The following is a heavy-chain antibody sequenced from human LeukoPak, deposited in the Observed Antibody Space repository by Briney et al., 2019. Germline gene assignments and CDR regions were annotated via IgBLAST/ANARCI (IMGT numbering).Heavy chain of an antibody. J-gene: IGHJ3*02. CDR3: ARRGYSYGLPFDI. Sequence: SETLSLTCTVSGGSISPYYWSWIRQPAGKGLEWIGRIYTSGSTNYNPSLKSRVTMSVDTSKNQFSLKLSSVTAADTAVYYCARRGYSYGLPFDIWGQGTMVTVSS. CDR2: IYTSGST. D-gene: IGHD5-18*01. V-gene: IGHV4-4*07. CDR1: GGSISPYY.